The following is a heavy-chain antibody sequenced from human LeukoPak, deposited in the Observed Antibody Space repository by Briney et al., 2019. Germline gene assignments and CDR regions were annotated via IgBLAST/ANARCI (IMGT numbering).Heavy chain of an antibody. V-gene: IGHV4-59*08. J-gene: IGHJ5*02. CDR1: GGSISSYY. CDR2: IYYSGST. CDR3: AASGYCSGGSCYSSLWFDP. Sequence: SETLSLTCTVSGGSISSYYWSWIRQPPGKGLEWIGYIYYSGSTNYNPSLKSRVTISVDTSKNQFSLKLSSVTAADTAVYYCAASGYCSGGSCYSSLWFDPWGQGTLVTVSS. D-gene: IGHD2-15*01.